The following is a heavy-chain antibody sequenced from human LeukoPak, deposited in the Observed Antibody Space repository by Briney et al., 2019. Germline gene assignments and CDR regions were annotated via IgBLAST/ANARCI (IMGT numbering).Heavy chain of an antibody. J-gene: IGHJ6*03. V-gene: IGHV1-46*01. CDR3: ARAESPGTTGTMGKQPTRYYYYYYMDV. D-gene: IGHD1-1*01. Sequence: ASVKVSCKASGYTFTSYYMHWVRQAPGQGLEWMGIINPSGGSTSYAQKFQGRVTITADESTSTAYMELSSLRSEDTAVYYCARAESPGTTGTMGKQPTRYYYYYYMDVWGKGTTVTVSS. CDR1: GYTFTSYY. CDR2: INPSGGST.